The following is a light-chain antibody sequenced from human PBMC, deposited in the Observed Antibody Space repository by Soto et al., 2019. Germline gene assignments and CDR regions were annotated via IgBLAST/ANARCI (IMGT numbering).Light chain of an antibody. CDR2: KAS. CDR3: QHYNSYSEA. Sequence: DIQMTQSPSTLSGSVGDRVTITCRASQTISSWLAWYQQKPGKAPKLLIYKASTLQSGVPSRFSGSGSGTEFTLTISSLQPDDFATYSCQHYNSYSEAFGQGTKLELK. CDR1: QTISSW. J-gene: IGKJ1*01. V-gene: IGKV1-5*03.